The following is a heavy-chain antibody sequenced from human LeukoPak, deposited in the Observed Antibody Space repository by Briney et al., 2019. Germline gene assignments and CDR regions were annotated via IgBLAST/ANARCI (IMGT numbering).Heavy chain of an antibody. V-gene: IGHV3-23*01. CDR2: ISGSGGST. Sequence: GSLRLSCAASGFLFGSHAMNWVRQAPGKGLEWVSGISGSGGSTYYADSVKGRFTISRGNSKNTLFLQMNSLRPEDTAVYFCARDPGGYFDYWGQGTLVTVSS. CDR3: ARDPGGYFDY. D-gene: IGHD3-10*01. J-gene: IGHJ4*02. CDR1: GFLFGSHA.